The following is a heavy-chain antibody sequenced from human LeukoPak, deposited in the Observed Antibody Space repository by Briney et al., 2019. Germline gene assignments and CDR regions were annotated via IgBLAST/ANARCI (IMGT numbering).Heavy chain of an antibody. CDR3: ARAGVVRGWSPINY. D-gene: IGHD6-19*01. V-gene: IGHV3-53*01. J-gene: IGHJ4*02. CDR2: IYSGGST. CDR1: GFTVSSNY. Sequence: PGGSLRLSCAASGFTVSSNYMSWVRQAPGKGLEWVSVIYSGGSTYYADSVKGRFTISRDNSKNTLYLQMNSLRAEDTAVYYCARAGVVRGWSPINYWGQGTLVTVSS.